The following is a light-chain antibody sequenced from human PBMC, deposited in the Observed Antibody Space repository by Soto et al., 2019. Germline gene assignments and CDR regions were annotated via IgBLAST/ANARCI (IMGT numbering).Light chain of an antibody. J-gene: IGKJ4*01. V-gene: IGKV3-11*01. CDR1: QSVFGY. Sequence: EVVLTQSPATLSLSPGDRATLSCRASQSVFGYLAWYQHKPGQAPRLLIYDAYTRATGVPARFSGSGSETDFSLIISSLEPEDFAVYYCQQRSDSPPLTFGGGTKVDIK. CDR2: DAY. CDR3: QQRSDSPPLT.